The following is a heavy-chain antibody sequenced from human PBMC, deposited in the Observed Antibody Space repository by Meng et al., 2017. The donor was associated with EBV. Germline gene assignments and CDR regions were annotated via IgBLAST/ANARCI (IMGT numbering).Heavy chain of an antibody. V-gene: IGHV1-46*01. CDR3: VRELVGGTFDY. CDR1: GYTFTSYY. Sequence: QVHRVQSGAEVKKPGASVKVSCKASGYTFTSYYLHWVRQAPGQGLEWMGIIIPAGGNTNYAQKFRGRFTMTRDTSTSTVYMDLSILTSEDTAVYYCVRELVGGTFDYWGQGTLVTVSS. D-gene: IGHD1/OR15-1a*01. J-gene: IGHJ4*02. CDR2: IIPAGGNT.